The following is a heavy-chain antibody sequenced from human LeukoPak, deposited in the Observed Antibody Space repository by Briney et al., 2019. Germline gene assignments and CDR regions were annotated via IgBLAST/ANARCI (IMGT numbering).Heavy chain of an antibody. V-gene: IGHV1-24*01. CDR2: FDPEDGET. D-gene: IGHD4-17*01. CDR1: VYTLTELS. CDR3: ATGMVTTSGYAHWYFDL. Sequence: ASVNVSCTVSVYTLTELSMHGVRQAPGKGLEWMGGFDPEDGETIYAQKFQGRVTMTEDTSTDTAYMELSSLRSEDTAVYYCATGMVTTSGYAHWYFDLWGRGTLVSLFS. J-gene: IGHJ2*01.